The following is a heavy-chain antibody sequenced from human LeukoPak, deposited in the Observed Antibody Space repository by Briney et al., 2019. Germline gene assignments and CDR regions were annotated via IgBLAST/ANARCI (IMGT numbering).Heavy chain of an antibody. V-gene: IGHV3-20*04. Sequence: PGGSLRLSCTTSGFTFNDYGMSWVRQAPGKGLEWVSGINWNGGSTVYADSVKGRFTISRDAAKNSLYLQMNSLRVEDTAFYYCARGWRGNYGRSDYYAEFFQHWGQGTMVTVSS. CDR2: INWNGGST. CDR3: ARGWRGNYGRSDYYAEFFQH. D-gene: IGHD3-22*01. J-gene: IGHJ1*01. CDR1: GFTFNDYG.